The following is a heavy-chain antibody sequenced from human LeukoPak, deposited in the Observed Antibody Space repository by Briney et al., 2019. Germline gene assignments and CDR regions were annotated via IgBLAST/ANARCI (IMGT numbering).Heavy chain of an antibody. Sequence: GGSLRLSCAASGFTFSSYWMTWVRQAPGKGLECVANIKQDGSEKYYVDSVKGRFTISRDNAKNSLYLQMNSLRAEDTAVYYCATDYGDNSWHDIWGQGTLVTVSS. J-gene: IGHJ3*02. CDR3: ATDYGDNSWHDI. V-gene: IGHV3-7*01. D-gene: IGHD4/OR15-4a*01. CDR2: IKQDGSEK. CDR1: GFTFSSYW.